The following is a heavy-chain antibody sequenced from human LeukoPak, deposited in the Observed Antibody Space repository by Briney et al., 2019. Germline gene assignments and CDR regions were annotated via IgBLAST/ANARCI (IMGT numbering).Heavy chain of an antibody. CDR3: ASGRDGYNYY. CDR2: IIPFFGTA. Sequence: SVKVSCKASGGTFSSYAISWVRQAPGQGLEWMGGIIPFFGTANYAQEFQGRVTITADESTSTAYMELSSLRSEDTAVYYCASGRDGYNYYWGQGTLVTVSS. CDR1: GGTFSSYA. V-gene: IGHV1-69*01. D-gene: IGHD5-24*01. J-gene: IGHJ4*02.